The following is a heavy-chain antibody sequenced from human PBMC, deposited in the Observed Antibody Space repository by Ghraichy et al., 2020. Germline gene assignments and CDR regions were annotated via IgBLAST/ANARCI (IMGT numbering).Heavy chain of an antibody. D-gene: IGHD5-18*01. Sequence: SETLSLTCAVYGGSFSGYYWSWIRQPPGKGLEWIGEINHSGSTNYNPSLKSRVTISVDTSKNQFSLKLSSVTAADTAVYYCAILGEEYSYGYFDYWGQGTLVTVSS. CDR3: AILGEEYSYGYFDY. J-gene: IGHJ4*02. V-gene: IGHV4-34*01. CDR1: GGSFSGYY. CDR2: INHSGST.